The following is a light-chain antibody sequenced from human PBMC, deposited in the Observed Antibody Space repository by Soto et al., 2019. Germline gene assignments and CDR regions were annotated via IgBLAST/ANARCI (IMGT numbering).Light chain of an antibody. CDR1: SSDVGDYKF. CDR2: EVS. J-gene: IGLJ2*01. V-gene: IGLV2-8*01. Sequence: QSALTQPPSASGSPGQSVTISCTGTSSDVGDYKFVSWYQQHPGKAPELLIYEVSRRPSGVPDRFSGSKSGNTASLTVSGLQAEDEADYYCSSYAGNNNVVFGGGTQLTVL. CDR3: SSYAGNNNVV.